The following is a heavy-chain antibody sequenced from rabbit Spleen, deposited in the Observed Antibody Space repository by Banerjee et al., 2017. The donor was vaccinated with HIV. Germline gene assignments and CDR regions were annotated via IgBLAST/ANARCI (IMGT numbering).Heavy chain of an antibody. J-gene: IGHJ3*01. CDR1: GFSFGSNDY. CDR2: IDPLFGTT. Sequence: QSLEESGGGLVKPGGSLTLTCTASGFSFGSNDYMCWVRQAPGKGLEWIGYIDPLFGTTYYANWVNGRFTISSHSAQHTLYLQLNSLTAADTATYFCVRGASSSGYYSLWGQGTLVTVS. CDR3: VRGASSSGYYSL. D-gene: IGHD1-1*01. V-gene: IGHV1S40*01.